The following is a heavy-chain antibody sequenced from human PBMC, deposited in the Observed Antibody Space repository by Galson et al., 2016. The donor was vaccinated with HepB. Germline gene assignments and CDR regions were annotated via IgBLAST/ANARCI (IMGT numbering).Heavy chain of an antibody. D-gene: IGHD5-18*01. CDR2: ISGSGDTT. J-gene: IGHJ4*02. CDR1: GFSFRIYA. V-gene: IGHV3-23*01. CDR3: AKDLQLWFTIDN. Sequence: SLRLSCAASGFSFRIYAMNWVRQVPGKGLEWVSGISGSGDTTYYADSVKGRFIISGDNSKNTVYLQVNSLRADDTAVYYCAKDLQLWFTIDNWGQGTLVTVSS.